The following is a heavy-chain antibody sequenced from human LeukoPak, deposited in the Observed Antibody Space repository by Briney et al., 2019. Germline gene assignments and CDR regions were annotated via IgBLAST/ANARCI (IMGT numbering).Heavy chain of an antibody. D-gene: IGHD6-19*01. CDR2: ISGSGGST. V-gene: IGHV3-23*01. J-gene: IGHJ4*02. CDR1: GFTFSNYV. CDR3: AKDPIAVAGTDY. Sequence: GGSLRLSCAASGFTFSNYVMSWVRQAPGKGLEWVSAISGSGGSTYYADSVKGQFTISRDNSKNTLYLQMNSLRAEDTAVYYCAKDPIAVAGTDYWGQGTLVTVSS.